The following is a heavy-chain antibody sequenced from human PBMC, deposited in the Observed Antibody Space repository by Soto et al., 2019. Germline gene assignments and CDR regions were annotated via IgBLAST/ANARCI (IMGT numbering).Heavy chain of an antibody. CDR2: IYYSGST. CDR3: ARQEVGATTWFDP. D-gene: IGHD1-26*01. Sequence: SETLSLTCTVSGGSISSSSYYWGWIRQPPGKGLEWIGSIYYSGSTYYNPSLKSRVTISVDTSKNQFSLKLSSVTAADTAVYYCARQEVGATTWFDPWGQGTLVTVSS. CDR1: GGSISSSSYY. V-gene: IGHV4-39*01. J-gene: IGHJ5*02.